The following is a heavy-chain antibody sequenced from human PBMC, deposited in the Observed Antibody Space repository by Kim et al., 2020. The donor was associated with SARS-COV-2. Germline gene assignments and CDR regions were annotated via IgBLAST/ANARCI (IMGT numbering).Heavy chain of an antibody. CDR2: ISSSSSYI. Sequence: GGSLRLSCAASGFTFSSYSMNWVRQAPGKGLEWVSSISSSSSYIYYADSVKGRFTISRDNAKNSLYLQMNSLRAEDTAVYYCARVRPVSSSWFEGPFDPWGQGTLVTVSS. J-gene: IGHJ5*02. CDR1: GFTFSSYS. D-gene: IGHD6-13*01. CDR3: ARVRPVSSSWFEGPFDP. V-gene: IGHV3-21*01.